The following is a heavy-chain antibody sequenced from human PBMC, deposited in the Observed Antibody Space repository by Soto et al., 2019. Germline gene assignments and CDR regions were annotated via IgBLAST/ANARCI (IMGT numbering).Heavy chain of an antibody. Sequence: EVKLLESGGGLVQPGGSLRLSCAASGFTFSSYAMSWVRQAPGKGLEWVSAISGSGGSTYYADSVKGRFTISRDNSKNTLYLHMNSLRAEDTAVYYCAKGLGYCSSTSCYGYFDLWGRGTLVTVSS. CDR3: AKGLGYCSSTSCYGYFDL. D-gene: IGHD2-2*01. V-gene: IGHV3-23*01. J-gene: IGHJ2*01. CDR1: GFTFSSYA. CDR2: ISGSGGST.